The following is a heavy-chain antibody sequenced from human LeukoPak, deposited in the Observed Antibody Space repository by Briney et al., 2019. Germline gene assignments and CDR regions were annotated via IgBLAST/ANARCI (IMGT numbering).Heavy chain of an antibody. D-gene: IGHD4-23*01. CDR2: IIPIFGTA. Sequence: SVKVSCKASGGTFSSYAISWVRQAPGQGLEWMGGIIPIFGTANYAQKFQGRVTITTDESTSTAYMELSSLRSEDTAVYYCARDPYGGNSFDYWCQGTLVTVSS. CDR3: ARDPYGGNSFDY. V-gene: IGHV1-69*05. CDR1: GGTFSSYA. J-gene: IGHJ4*02.